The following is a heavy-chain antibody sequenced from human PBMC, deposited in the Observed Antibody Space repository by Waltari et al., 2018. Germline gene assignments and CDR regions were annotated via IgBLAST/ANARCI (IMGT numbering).Heavy chain of an antibody. J-gene: IGHJ1*01. Sequence: EVQLLESGGGWVQPGGSVGLPCAASGFTFGSSVMNWVRQAPGKGLEWVSVIGASGAPTYYADSVKGRFTISRDNSKNTLYLQMNSLRAEDTAVYYCARCRTGYYLDFQHWGQGTLVTVSS. CDR3: ARCRTGYYLDFQH. CDR2: IGASGAPT. V-gene: IGHV3-23*01. CDR1: GFTFGSSV. D-gene: IGHD3-9*01.